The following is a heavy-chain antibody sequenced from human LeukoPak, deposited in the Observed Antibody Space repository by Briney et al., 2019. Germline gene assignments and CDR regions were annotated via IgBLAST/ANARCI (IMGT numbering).Heavy chain of an antibody. CDR2: IIPLFGTA. V-gene: IGHV1-69*06. J-gene: IGHJ6*03. CDR1: GYTFTSYG. D-gene: IGHD6-19*01. CDR3: ARDGQWLDYYMDV. Sequence: ASVKVSCKASGYTFTSYGISWVRQAPGQGPEWMGGIIPLFGTANYAQKFQGRVTITADKSTSTAYMELSSLRSDDTAVYYCARDGQWLDYYMDVWGKGTTVTVSS.